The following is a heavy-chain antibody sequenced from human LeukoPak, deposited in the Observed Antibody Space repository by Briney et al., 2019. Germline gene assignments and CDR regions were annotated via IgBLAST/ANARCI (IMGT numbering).Heavy chain of an antibody. CDR2: IRYDGNNK. V-gene: IGHV3-30*02. CDR1: GFTFSSYE. CDR3: VKDNPLDY. J-gene: IGHJ4*02. Sequence: GGSLRLSCAASGFTFSSYEMNWVRQAPGKGLEWVAFIRYDGNNKLYADSMKGRFTISRDNSKNTLYLHVNSLRAEDTAVYYCVKDNPLDYWGQGTLVIVSS. D-gene: IGHD1-14*01.